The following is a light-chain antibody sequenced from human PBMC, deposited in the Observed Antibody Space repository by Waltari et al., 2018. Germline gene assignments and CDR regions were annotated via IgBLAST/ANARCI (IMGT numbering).Light chain of an antibody. V-gene: IGKV4-1*01. J-gene: IGKJ1*01. Sequence: DIVMTQSPGSLAVSRGERATIKCRSSQSILDTYKNTKHLAWYQQKPRQPLKLLIYWASTRESGVPDRFSGGGSGTEFTLTIRSVQAEDAAVYYCQQYYESPLTFGQGTKVEIE. CDR1: QSILDTYKNTKH. CDR3: QQYYESPLT. CDR2: WAS.